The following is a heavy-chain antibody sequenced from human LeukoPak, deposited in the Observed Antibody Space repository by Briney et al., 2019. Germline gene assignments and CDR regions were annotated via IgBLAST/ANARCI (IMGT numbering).Heavy chain of an antibody. Sequence: PGGSLRLSCAASGFTFSSYAMSWVRQAPGKGLEWVSAISGSGGSTYYADSVKGRFTISRDNSKNTLYLQMNSLRAEDTAVYYCAKDRPMFFRIFGVDIDYWGQGTLVTVSS. CDR1: GFTFSSYA. J-gene: IGHJ4*02. CDR3: AKDRPMFFRIFGVDIDY. V-gene: IGHV3-23*01. D-gene: IGHD3-3*01. CDR2: ISGSGGST.